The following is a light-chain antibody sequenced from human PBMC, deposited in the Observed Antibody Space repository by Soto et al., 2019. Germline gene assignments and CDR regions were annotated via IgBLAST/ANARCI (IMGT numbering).Light chain of an antibody. CDR2: GAS. V-gene: IGKV3-20*01. CDR1: QSVSSSY. Sequence: EILLTQSPGTLSLSPGERATLSCRASQSVSSSYLSWYQLKPGQAPRLLIYGASSRATGIPDRFSGSGSGTDFTLTIGRLEPEDFAVYYCQQYGYSFRAFGQGTKVEL. J-gene: IGKJ1*01. CDR3: QQYGYSFRA.